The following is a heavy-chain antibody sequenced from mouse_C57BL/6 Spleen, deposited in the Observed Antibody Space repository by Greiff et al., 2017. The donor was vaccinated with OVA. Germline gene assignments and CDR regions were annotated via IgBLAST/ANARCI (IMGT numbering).Heavy chain of an antibody. CDR2: ISDGGSYT. Sequence: EVMLVESGGGLVKPGGSLKLSCAASGFTFSSYAMSWVRQTPEKRLEWVATISDGGSYTYYPDNVKGRFTISRDNAKNNLYLHMSHLKSEDTAMYYCARDNYYGSSDYFDYWGQGTTLTVSS. J-gene: IGHJ2*01. CDR3: ARDNYYGSSDYFDY. CDR1: GFTFSSYA. V-gene: IGHV5-4*01. D-gene: IGHD1-1*01.